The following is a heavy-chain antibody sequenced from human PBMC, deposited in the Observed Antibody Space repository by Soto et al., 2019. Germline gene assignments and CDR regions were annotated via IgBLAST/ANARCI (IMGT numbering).Heavy chain of an antibody. CDR2: VYSGGST. Sequence: SETLSLTCTVSGGFVNSDTHSWSWIRQTPGKRLEWIGFVYSGGSTKNPSLRSRVTMSVDTSKNQFSLKLRSVIVADTAVYHCARFVRSCSATTCSTRADVWGQGITVTVSS. J-gene: IGHJ6*02. V-gene: IGHV4-61*01. D-gene: IGHD2-2*01. CDR1: GGFVNSDTHS. CDR3: ARFVRSCSATTCSTRADV.